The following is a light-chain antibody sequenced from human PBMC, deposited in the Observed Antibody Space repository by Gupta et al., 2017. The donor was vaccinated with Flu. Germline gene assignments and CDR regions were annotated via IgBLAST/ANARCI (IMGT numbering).Light chain of an antibody. CDR2: QVS. CDR3: MQGANWPWA. J-gene: IGKJ1*01. Sequence: TLRHAAARACRTSQNRVNRDGNSYLHWFQQRPGQAPRRLIYQVSYLDSGVPDRFSGSGSGTDFTLKISSVEAEDVGVYFCMQGANWPWAFGQGTKVEIQ. CDR1: QNRVNRDGNSY. V-gene: IGKV2-30*01.